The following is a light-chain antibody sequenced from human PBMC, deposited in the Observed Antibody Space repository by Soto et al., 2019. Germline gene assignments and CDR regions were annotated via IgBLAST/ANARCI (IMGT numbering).Light chain of an antibody. CDR2: GTS. CDR3: QQYESSPWT. CDR1: QSVSSSF. V-gene: IGKV3-20*01. J-gene: IGKJ1*01. Sequence: EIVLTQSPGTLSLSPGERATLSCRASQSVSSSFVAWFQQKPGQAPRLLIFGTSSRATGIPDRLGGSGSETVFTLTINGLEPEDFAMYFCQQYESSPWTFGQGTKVDIK.